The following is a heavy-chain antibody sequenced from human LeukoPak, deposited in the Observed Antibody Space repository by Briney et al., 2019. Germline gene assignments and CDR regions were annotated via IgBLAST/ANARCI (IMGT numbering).Heavy chain of an antibody. CDR1: GGSISSSSYY. J-gene: IGHJ4*02. CDR3: ARGIQLWWYFDY. CDR2: IYYSGST. D-gene: IGHD5-18*01. Sequence: KPSETLSLTCTVSGGSISSSSYYWGWIRQPPGKGLEWIGSIYYSGSTYYNPSLKSRVTISVDTSKNQFSLKLSSVTAADTAVYYCARGIQLWWYFDYWGQGTLVTVSS. V-gene: IGHV4-39*07.